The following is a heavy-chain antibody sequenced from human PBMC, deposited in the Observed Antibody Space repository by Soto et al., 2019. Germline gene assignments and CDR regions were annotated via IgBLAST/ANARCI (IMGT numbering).Heavy chain of an antibody. J-gene: IGHJ4*02. D-gene: IGHD3-3*01. CDR2: IKSKADGETT. V-gene: IGHV3-15*07. CDR1: GLTFKNVW. Sequence: EVQLVESGGGLVKPGGSLGLSCAASGLTFKNVWMHWVRQAPGKGLEWVGRIKSKADGETTDYTEPVKGRFTISRNDSKNTLYLQMNSLKTEDTAVYYCNAYYDFWSGQTPLWGQGTLVTVSS. CDR3: NAYYDFWSGQTPL.